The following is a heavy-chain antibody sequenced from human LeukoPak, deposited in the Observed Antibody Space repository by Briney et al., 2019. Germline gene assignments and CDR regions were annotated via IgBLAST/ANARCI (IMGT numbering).Heavy chain of an antibody. D-gene: IGHD3/OR15-3a*01. CDR2: IYPGDSDT. CDR3: ARYSSGAGYYTDY. CDR1: GYSFTSYW. V-gene: IGHV5-51*01. Sequence: GESLKISCKGSGYSFTSYWIGWVRQMPGKGLEWMGIIYPGDSDTRYSPSFQGQVTISADKSISTAYPQWSSLKASDTAMYYCARYSSGAGYYTDYWGQGTLVTVSS. J-gene: IGHJ4*02.